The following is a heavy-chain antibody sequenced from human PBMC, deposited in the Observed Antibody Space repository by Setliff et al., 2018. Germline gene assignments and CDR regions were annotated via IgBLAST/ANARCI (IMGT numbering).Heavy chain of an antibody. D-gene: IGHD2-2*02. CDR1: GGSISSGGYY. Sequence: SETLSLTCTVSGGSISSGGYYWSWIRQHPGKGLEWIGYIYYSGSTYYNPSLKSRVTVSVDTSKNQFSLKLSSVTAADTAVYYCARGPRSSLYFDYWGQGIPVTVPQ. CDR3: ARGPRSSLYFDY. CDR2: IYYSGST. V-gene: IGHV4-31*03. J-gene: IGHJ4*02.